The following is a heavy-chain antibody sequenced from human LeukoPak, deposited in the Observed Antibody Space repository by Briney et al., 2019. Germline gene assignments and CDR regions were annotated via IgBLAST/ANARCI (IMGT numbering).Heavy chain of an antibody. J-gene: IGHJ4*01. Sequence: PGGSLRLSCAASGFTFSSYSMNWVRQAPGKGLEWVSSISSGAGNIYYADSVEGRFSISRDNAKNSLYLQMNSLRAEDTAVYYCASSYYGSGSSFFDYWGHGTLVTVSS. D-gene: IGHD3-10*01. CDR1: GFTFSSYS. CDR2: ISSGAGNI. V-gene: IGHV3-21*01. CDR3: ASSYYGSGSSFFDY.